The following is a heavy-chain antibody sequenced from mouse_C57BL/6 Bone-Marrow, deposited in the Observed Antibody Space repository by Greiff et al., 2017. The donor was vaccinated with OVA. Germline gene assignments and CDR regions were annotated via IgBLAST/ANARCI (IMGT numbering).Heavy chain of an antibody. D-gene: IGHD1-1*01. CDR1: GFNIKDDY. J-gene: IGHJ2*01. V-gene: IGHV14-4*01. CDR2: IDPENGDT. CDR3: TTHYYGSSYVYYFDY. Sequence: EVQLQQSGAELVRPGASVKLSCTASGFNIKDDYMHWVKQRPEQGLEWIGWIDPENGDTEYASKFQGKATITADTSSNTAYLQLSSLTSEDTAVYYCTTHYYGSSYVYYFDYWGQGTTLTVSS.